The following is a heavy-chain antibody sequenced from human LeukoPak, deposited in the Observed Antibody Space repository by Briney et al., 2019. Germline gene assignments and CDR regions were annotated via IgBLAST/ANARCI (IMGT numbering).Heavy chain of an antibody. Sequence: SETLSLTCTVSGGSIRSSYYYWGWIRQPPGKGLEWIGSIYDSGSTYYNPSLKSRVTISVDTSKNQFSLKLSSVTAADTAVYYCARLRGIAVAGTLRAYFDYWGQGTLVTVSS. CDR3: ARLRGIAVAGTLRAYFDY. J-gene: IGHJ4*02. CDR2: IYDSGST. V-gene: IGHV4-39*01. D-gene: IGHD6-19*01. CDR1: GGSIRSSYYY.